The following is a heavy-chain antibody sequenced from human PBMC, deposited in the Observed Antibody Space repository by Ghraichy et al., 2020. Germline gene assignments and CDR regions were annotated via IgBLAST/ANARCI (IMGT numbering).Heavy chain of an antibody. J-gene: IGHJ4*02. CDR1: GGPISSYY. V-gene: IGHV4-59*01. Sequence: SETLSLTCTVSGGPISSYYWSWIRPPQGTGLEWIGYIYYSGSTNYNPSLKSRVTISVDTSKNEFSLKLSSVTAADTAVYYCARSVRLRSPEACWGQGALVTVSS. CDR3: ARSVRLRSPEAC. D-gene: IGHD5-12*01. CDR2: IYYSGST.